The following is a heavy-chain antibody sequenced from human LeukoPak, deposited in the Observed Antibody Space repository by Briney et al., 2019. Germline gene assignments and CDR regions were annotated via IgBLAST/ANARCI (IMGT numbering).Heavy chain of an antibody. Sequence: GGSLRLSCAASGFTFSSYGMHWVRQAPGKGLEWVAVISYDGSHKYYTDSVKGRFTISRDNSKNTLYLQLNSLRVEDTAVYYCARASCPGNDWRGCFDHWGQGTLVTVSS. J-gene: IGHJ4*02. CDR1: GFTFSSYG. CDR3: ARASCPGNDWRGCFDH. D-gene: IGHD3-9*01. CDR2: ISYDGSHK. V-gene: IGHV3-30*03.